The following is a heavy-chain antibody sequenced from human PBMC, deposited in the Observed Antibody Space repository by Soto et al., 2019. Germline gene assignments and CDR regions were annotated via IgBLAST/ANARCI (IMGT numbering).Heavy chain of an antibody. D-gene: IGHD6-13*01. Sequence: GGSLRLSCAASGSTFSNYAMSWVRQAPGKGLEWVSAISVTGRETFYPDSFKGRFTISRDNSRNMLSLQMNSLRVDDAAVYYCTKSERITVSRAGFHSDSCGQGTLVTVSS. V-gene: IGHV3-23*01. J-gene: IGHJ4*02. CDR2: ISVTGRET. CDR3: TKSERITVSRAGFHSDS. CDR1: GSTFSNYA.